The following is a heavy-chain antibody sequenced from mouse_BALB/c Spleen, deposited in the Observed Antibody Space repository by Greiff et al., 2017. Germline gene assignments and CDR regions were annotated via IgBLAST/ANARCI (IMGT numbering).Heavy chain of an antibody. Sequence: EVQLVESGPGLVKPSQSLSLTCTVTGYSITSDYAWNWIRQFPGNKLEWMGYISYSGSTSYNPSLKSRISITRDTSKNQFFLQLNSVTTEDTATYYCARRTTAYYYAMDYWGQGTSVTVSS. CDR2: ISYSGST. J-gene: IGHJ4*01. V-gene: IGHV3-2*02. CDR1: GYSITSDYA. CDR3: ARRTTAYYYAMDY. D-gene: IGHD1-2*01.